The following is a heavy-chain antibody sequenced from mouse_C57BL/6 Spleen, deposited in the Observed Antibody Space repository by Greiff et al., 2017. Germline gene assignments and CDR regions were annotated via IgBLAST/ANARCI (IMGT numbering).Heavy chain of an antibody. Sequence: EVMLVESGGGLVKPGGSLKLSCAASGFTFSDYGMHWVRQAPEKGLEWVAYISSGSSTIYYADTVKGRFTISRDNAKNTLFLRMTSVRSEDTAMYYCARGDYYVDYAMDYWGQGTSVTVSS. J-gene: IGHJ4*01. V-gene: IGHV5-17*01. CDR2: ISSGSSTI. CDR3: ARGDYYVDYAMDY. CDR1: GFTFSDYG. D-gene: IGHD1-1*01.